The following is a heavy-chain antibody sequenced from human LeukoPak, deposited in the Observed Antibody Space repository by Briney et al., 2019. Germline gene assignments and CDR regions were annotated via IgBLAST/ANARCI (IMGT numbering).Heavy chain of an antibody. Sequence: PGGSLRLSCAASGFTFSDYTMNWVRQAPGKGLEWVSSISGSTRYIYYADSVKGRFTISRDNAKNSLYLQMNSLRAEDTAVYYCARDLRREGWFGELLWTGGDWFDPWGQGTLVTVSS. CDR3: ARDLRREGWFGELLWTGGDWFDP. CDR2: ISGSTRYI. D-gene: IGHD3-10*01. CDR1: GFTFSDYT. V-gene: IGHV3-21*01. J-gene: IGHJ5*02.